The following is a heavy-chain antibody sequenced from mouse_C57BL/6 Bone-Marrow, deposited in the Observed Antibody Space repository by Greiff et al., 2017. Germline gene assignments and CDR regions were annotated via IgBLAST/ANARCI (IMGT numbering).Heavy chain of an antibody. Sequence: QVQLKESGPELVKPGASVKISCKASGYAFSSSWMNWVKQRPGKGLEWIGRIYPGDGDTNYNGKFKGKATLTADKSSSTAYMQLSSLTSEDSAVYFCARCPLLLRCYFDVWGTGTTVTVSS. CDR2: IYPGDGDT. V-gene: IGHV1-82*01. D-gene: IGHD1-1*01. CDR1: GYAFSSSW. J-gene: IGHJ1*03. CDR3: ARCPLLLRCYFDV.